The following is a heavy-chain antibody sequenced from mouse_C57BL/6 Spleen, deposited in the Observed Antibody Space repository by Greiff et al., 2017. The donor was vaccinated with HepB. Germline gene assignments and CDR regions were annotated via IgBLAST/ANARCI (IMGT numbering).Heavy chain of an antibody. CDR2: INPYNGGT. D-gene: IGHD2-14*01. V-gene: IGHV1-19*01. CDR1: GYTFTDYY. Sequence: VQLQQSGPVLVKPGASVKMSCKASGYTFTDYYMNWVKQSHGKSLEWIGVINPYNGGTSYNQKFKGKATLTVDKSSSTAYMELNSLTSEDSAVYYCARSYDVRYFDYWGQGTTLTVSS. J-gene: IGHJ2*01. CDR3: ARSYDVRYFDY.